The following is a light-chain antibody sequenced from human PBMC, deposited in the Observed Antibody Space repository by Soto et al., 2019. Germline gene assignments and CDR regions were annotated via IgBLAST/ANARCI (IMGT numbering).Light chain of an antibody. Sequence: QSVLTQPPSVSGAPGQRVTLSCTGSSSKFGARYDVHWYQHIPGKAPKLIIFGNTNRPSGVPDRFSGSRSGTSASLVIAGLQPEDEAHYYCQTYDTRLGAELFGGGTKLTVL. J-gene: IGLJ3*02. CDR3: QTYDTRLGAEL. V-gene: IGLV1-40*01. CDR2: GNT. CDR1: SSKFGARYD.